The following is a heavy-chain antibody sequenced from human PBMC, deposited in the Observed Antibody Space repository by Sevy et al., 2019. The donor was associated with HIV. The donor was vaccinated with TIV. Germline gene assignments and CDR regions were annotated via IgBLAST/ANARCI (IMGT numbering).Heavy chain of an antibody. CDR1: GYMFTDYY. CDR3: ARLTTMPTSDLYGMDV. J-gene: IGHJ6*02. Sequence: ASVKVCCKASGYMFTDYYIHWVRQAPGQGLEWMAWINPNDGVTNYAQRFQGEVTVTRDTSISTAYMEMSRLRSDDTAIYYCARLTTMPTSDLYGMDVWGQGTSVTVSS. V-gene: IGHV1-2*02. D-gene: IGHD4-17*01. CDR2: INPNDGVT.